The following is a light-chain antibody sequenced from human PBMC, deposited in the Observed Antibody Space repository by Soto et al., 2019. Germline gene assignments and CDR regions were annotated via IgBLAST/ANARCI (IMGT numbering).Light chain of an antibody. CDR3: QSYASSLSNWL. V-gene: IGLV1-40*01. CDR1: SSNIGAGYD. Sequence: QSVLTQPPSVSGAPGQRVTISCHGSSSNIGAGYDVHWYQQLPGTAPKLLIYGNSNRPSGVPDRLSGSKSGTSASLAITGLQAEDEADYYCQSYASSLSNWLFGGGTKLTVL. J-gene: IGLJ3*02. CDR2: GNS.